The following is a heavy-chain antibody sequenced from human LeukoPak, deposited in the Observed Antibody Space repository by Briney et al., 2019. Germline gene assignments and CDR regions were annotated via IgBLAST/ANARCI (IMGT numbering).Heavy chain of an antibody. D-gene: IGHD6-13*01. Sequence: SETLSLTCTVSGGSISSSSYYWGWIRRPPGKGLEWIGSIYYRGSTYYNPSLKSRVTISVDTSKNQFSLKLNSVTAADTAVYYCARRRAEGGSNGHYNWFDPWGQGTLVTVSS. V-gene: IGHV4-39*01. J-gene: IGHJ5*02. CDR1: GGSISSSSYY. CDR2: IYYRGST. CDR3: ARRRAEGGSNGHYNWFDP.